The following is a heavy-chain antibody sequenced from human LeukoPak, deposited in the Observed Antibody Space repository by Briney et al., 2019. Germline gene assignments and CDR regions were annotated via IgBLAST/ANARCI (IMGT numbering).Heavy chain of an antibody. CDR1: GYTFTGYY. CDR3: ARVSPLHGGYSDFDY. J-gene: IGHJ4*02. Sequence: ASVKVSCKASGYTFTGYYMHWVRQAPGQGLEWMGWINPNSGGTNYAQRFQGRVTMTRDTSISTAYMELSRPRSDDTAVYYCARVSPLHGGYSDFDYWGQGTLVTVSS. V-gene: IGHV1-2*02. D-gene: IGHD5-12*01. CDR2: INPNSGGT.